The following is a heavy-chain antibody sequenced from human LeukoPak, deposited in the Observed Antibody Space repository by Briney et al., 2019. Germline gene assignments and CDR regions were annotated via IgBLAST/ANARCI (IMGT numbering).Heavy chain of an antibody. D-gene: IGHD2-15*01. J-gene: IGHJ4*02. V-gene: IGHV1-2*02. CDR3: AREGYCSGGSCPMIY. CDR1: GYTFTGYY. CDR2: INPNSGGT. Sequence: ASVKVSCKASGYTFTGYYMHWVRQAPGQGLEWMGWINPNSGGTNYAQKFQGRVTMTRDTAISTAYMELSRLRSEDTAVYYCAREGYCSGGSCPMIYWGQGTLVTVTS.